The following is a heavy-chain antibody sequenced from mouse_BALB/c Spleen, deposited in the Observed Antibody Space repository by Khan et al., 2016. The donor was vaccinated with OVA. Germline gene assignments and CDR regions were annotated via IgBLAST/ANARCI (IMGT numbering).Heavy chain of an antibody. CDR3: TGRDYYADYWFFDV. CDR2: FNPNNGGT. Sequence: EVQLQQSGPELVKPGASVRISCKTSGYTFTEYTMHWVKQSHGKSLEWLGGFNPNNGGTSYNPKFKGKATLTVDKSSSTAYMELRSLTSEDSAVYYCTGRDYYADYWFFDVWGAGTTVTVSS. D-gene: IGHD1-1*01. CDR1: GYTFTEYT. V-gene: IGHV1-18*01. J-gene: IGHJ1*01.